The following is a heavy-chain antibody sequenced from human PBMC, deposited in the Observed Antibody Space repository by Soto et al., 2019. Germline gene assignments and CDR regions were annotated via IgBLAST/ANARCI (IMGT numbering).Heavy chain of an antibody. CDR3: AREGYCSSTSRYGNQDDY. J-gene: IGHJ4*02. Sequence: GASVKVSCKASGYTFTSYGISWVRQAPGQGLEWMGIINPSGGSTSYAQKFQGRVTMTRDTSTSTVYMELSSLRSEDTAVYYCAREGYCSSTSRYGNQDDYWGQGTLVTVSS. V-gene: IGHV1-46*01. CDR1: GYTFTSYG. CDR2: INPSGGST. D-gene: IGHD2-2*01.